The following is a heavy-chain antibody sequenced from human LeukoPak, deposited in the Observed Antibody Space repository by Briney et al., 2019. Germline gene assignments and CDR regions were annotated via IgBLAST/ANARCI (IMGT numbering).Heavy chain of an antibody. J-gene: IGHJ4*02. D-gene: IGHD1-26*01. CDR1: GFTFSSYS. CDR2: ISSSSSYI. Sequence: PGGSLRLSCAASGFTFSSYSMNWVRQAPGKGLEWVSSISSSSSYIYYADSVKGRFTISRDNAKNSLYLQMNSLRAEDTGIYYCARDVHGTLDYWGQGTLVTVSS. V-gene: IGHV3-21*01. CDR3: ARDVHGTLDY.